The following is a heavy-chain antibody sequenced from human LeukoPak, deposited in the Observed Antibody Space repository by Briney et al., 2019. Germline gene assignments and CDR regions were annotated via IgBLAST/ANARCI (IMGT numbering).Heavy chain of an antibody. D-gene: IGHD3-22*01. Sequence: ASVKVSCKASGYTFTGYYMHWVRQAPGQGLEWMGWINPNSGRTNYAQKFQGRVTMTRDTSISTAYMELSRLRSDDTAVYYCARCLPYDSSGYYFPLCDYWGQGTLVTVSS. CDR1: GYTFTGYY. CDR3: ARCLPYDSSGYYFPLCDY. J-gene: IGHJ4*02. V-gene: IGHV1-2*02. CDR2: INPNSGRT.